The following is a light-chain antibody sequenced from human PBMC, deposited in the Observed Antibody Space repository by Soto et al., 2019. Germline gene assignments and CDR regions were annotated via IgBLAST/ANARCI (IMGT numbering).Light chain of an antibody. CDR2: GAS. Sequence: EIVMTQSTSPLSVSPGERATLSCRASQSVSILLAWYQQKPGQAPRLLIYGASTRATGIPARFSGSGSGTEVTLAISSLEPEDSAVYYCQQRSNRPLTFGQGTRLEIK. CDR3: QQRSNRPLT. CDR1: QSVSIL. J-gene: IGKJ5*01. V-gene: IGKV3-15*01.